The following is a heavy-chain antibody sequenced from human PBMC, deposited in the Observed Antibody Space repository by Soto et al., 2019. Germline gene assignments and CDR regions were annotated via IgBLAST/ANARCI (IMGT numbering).Heavy chain of an antibody. CDR1: GFTFSNYA. Sequence: PGGSLRLSCAASGFTFSNYAMHWVRQAPGKGLEWVSGISGSGDSTYYADSVKGRFTISRDNSKNMLYLQMNSLRAEDTAVYYCAKGVPGIAVAGTGYFQHWGQGTLVTVSS. V-gene: IGHV3-23*01. CDR2: ISGSGDST. D-gene: IGHD6-19*01. J-gene: IGHJ1*01. CDR3: AKGVPGIAVAGTGYFQH.